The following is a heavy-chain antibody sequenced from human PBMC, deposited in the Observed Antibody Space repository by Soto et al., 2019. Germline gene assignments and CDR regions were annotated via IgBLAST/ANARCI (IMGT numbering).Heavy chain of an antibody. CDR1: GGSFSDYY. J-gene: IGHJ4*02. CDR2: INHSGST. V-gene: IGHV4-34*01. CDR3: AREDPGYGSAY. D-gene: IGHD3-10*01. Sequence: SETLSLTCGVYGGSFSDYYWSWIRQPPGKGLEWIGEINHSGSTNYNPSLKSRVTISVDTSKNQFSLNLRSVTAADTAVYYCAREDPGYGSAYWGQGTLVTVPQ.